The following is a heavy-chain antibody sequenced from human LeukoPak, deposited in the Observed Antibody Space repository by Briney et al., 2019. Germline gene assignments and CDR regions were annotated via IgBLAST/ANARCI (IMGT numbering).Heavy chain of an antibody. CDR2: IYYSGST. D-gene: IGHD3-10*01. CDR3: ARRYGSGSSGTFDY. Sequence: SETLSLTCTVSGGSISSSSYYWGWIRQPPGKGLEWIGSIYYSGSTYYNPSLKSRVTISVDVSKNQFSLKLSSVTAADTAVYYCARRYGSGSSGTFDYWGQGTLVTVSS. J-gene: IGHJ4*02. CDR1: GGSISSSSYY. V-gene: IGHV4-39*07.